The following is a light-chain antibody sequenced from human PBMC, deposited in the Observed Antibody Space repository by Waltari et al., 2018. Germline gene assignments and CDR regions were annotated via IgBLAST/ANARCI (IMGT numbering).Light chain of an antibody. CDR3: QQYYESPLT. CDR2: WAS. V-gene: IGKV4-1*01. J-gene: IGKJ1*01. Sequence: DIVMTQSPGSLPVSLGERATINCRSSQSILDTSKNKKNVAWYQQKPGQPLKLLIYWASTRESGVPDRFSGGRSGTEFTLTISSVQAEDAAVYYCQQYYESPLTFGQGTKEEIE. CDR1: QSILDTSKNKKN.